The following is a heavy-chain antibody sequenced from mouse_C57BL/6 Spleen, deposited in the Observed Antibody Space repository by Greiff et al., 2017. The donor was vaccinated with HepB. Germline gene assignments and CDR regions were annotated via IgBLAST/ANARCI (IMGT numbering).Heavy chain of an antibody. Sequence: EVQLQQSGPGLVKPSQSLSLTCSVTGYSITSGYYWNWIRQFPGNKLEWMGYISYDGSNNYNPSLKNRISITRDTSKNQFFLKLNSVTTEDTATYYCARDGAQATPFAYWGQGTLVTVSA. CDR2: ISYDGSN. CDR1: GYSITSGYY. CDR3: ARDGAQATPFAY. V-gene: IGHV3-6*01. D-gene: IGHD3-2*02. J-gene: IGHJ3*01.